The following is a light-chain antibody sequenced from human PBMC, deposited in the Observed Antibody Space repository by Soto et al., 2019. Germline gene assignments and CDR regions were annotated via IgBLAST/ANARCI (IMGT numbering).Light chain of an antibody. V-gene: IGKV2-30*01. J-gene: IGKJ2*01. Sequence: DVVMTQSPLSLPVTLGQPASISCRSSHSLMYSDGISYLSWFQQRPGQSPRRLIYKASNRDSWVPDRFSGSGSGTDFTLKISRVEADDVGVYYCMQGTHWPPGTFGQGTKLEIK. CDR3: MQGTHWPPGT. CDR1: HSLMYSDGISY. CDR2: KAS.